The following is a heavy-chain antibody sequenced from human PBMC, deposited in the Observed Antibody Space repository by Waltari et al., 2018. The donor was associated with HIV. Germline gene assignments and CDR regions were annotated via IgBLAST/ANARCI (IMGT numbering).Heavy chain of an antibody. CDR1: GFTFSGYD. V-gene: IGHV3-30*02. J-gene: IGHJ6*02. Sequence: QVQLVESVGGVVQPVGALRLSCGACGFTFSGYDMHWVRQAPGKGLEWVTHIRSDGSSKNYADPVKGRFTISRDNSKNTVYLQMNSLRPEDTAVYFCAKNGATLTTSSYYYYYGMDVWGQGTTVTVSS. D-gene: IGHD4-4*01. CDR3: AKNGATLTTSSYYYYYGMDV. CDR2: IRSDGSSK.